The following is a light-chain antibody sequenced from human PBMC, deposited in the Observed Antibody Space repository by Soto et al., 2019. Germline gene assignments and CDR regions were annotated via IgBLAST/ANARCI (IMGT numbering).Light chain of an antibody. V-gene: IGKV1-39*01. J-gene: IGKJ4*01. Sequence: DIQMTQSPSSLSASVGDRVTITCRASQSISSYLNWYQQKPGKAPKLLIYAASSLQSGFPSRFSCGGSGTDVTHTISSLQPEDFATYYCQQSYSTPLSCGGGTEVEIK. CDR2: AAS. CDR3: QQSYSTPLS. CDR1: QSISSY.